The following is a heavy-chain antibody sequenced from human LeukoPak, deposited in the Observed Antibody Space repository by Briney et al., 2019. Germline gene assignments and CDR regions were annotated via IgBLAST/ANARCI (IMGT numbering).Heavy chain of an antibody. V-gene: IGHV1-24*01. CDR3: ATGPGDFWSGYRVY. Sequence: GASVKVSCKVSGYTLAELSMHWVRQAPGKGLEWMGGFDPEDGETIYAQKFQGRVTMTEDTSTDTAYMELSSLRSEDTAVYYCATGPGDFWSGYRVYWGQGTLVTVSS. J-gene: IGHJ4*02. D-gene: IGHD3-3*01. CDR2: FDPEDGET. CDR1: GYTLAELS.